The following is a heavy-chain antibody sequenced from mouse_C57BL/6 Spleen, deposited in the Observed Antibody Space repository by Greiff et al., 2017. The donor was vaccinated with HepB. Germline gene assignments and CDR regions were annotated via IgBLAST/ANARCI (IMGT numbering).Heavy chain of an antibody. V-gene: IGHV14-4*01. CDR1: GFNIKDDY. CDR3: TSWDEGDY. J-gene: IGHJ2*01. Sequence: EVQLQQSGAELVRPGASVKLSCTASGFNIKDDYMHWVKQRPEQGLEWIGWIDPENGDTEYASKFQGKATITADTSSNTAYLQLSSLTSEDTAVYYCTSWDEGDYWVQGTTLTVSS. CDR2: IDPENGDT. D-gene: IGHD4-1*01.